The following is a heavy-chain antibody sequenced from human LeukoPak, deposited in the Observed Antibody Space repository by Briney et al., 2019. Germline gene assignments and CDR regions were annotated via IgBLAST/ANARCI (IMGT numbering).Heavy chain of an antibody. Sequence: GGSLRLSCAASGFTLSSYAMSWVRQAPGKGLEWVSGISGSGTSTYYAGSVKGRFTISRDNFKNTLYLQMNSLRAEDTAVYYCATHRSGSYYNPIDCWGQGTLVTVSS. J-gene: IGHJ4*02. CDR1: GFTLSSYA. CDR3: ATHRSGSYYNPIDC. CDR2: ISGSGTST. V-gene: IGHV3-23*01. D-gene: IGHD3-10*01.